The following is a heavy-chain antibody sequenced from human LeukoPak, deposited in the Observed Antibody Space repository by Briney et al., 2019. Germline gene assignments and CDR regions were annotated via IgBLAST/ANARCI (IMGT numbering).Heavy chain of an antibody. V-gene: IGHV3-23*01. D-gene: IGHD1-1*01. CDR2: ISGSGSGGNT. CDR1: GFTFSSYA. CDR3: ARETGTKPFDY. J-gene: IGHJ4*02. Sequence: GGSLRLSCAASGFTFSSYAMTWVRQSPGKGLEWVSAISGSGSGGNTYYADSVKGRFTISKDTSKNTLYLQMNSLGVEDTAVYYCARETGTKPFDYWGQGTLVTVSS.